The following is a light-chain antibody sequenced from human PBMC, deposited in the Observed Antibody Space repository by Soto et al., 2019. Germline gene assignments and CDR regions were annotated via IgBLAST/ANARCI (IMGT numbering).Light chain of an antibody. CDR3: CSYAGSDNWA. J-gene: IGLJ3*02. Sequence: QSALTQPASVSGSPGQSITISCTGTSSDIGSYNLVSWYQHHPGKAPKLMIYVNTKRPSGVSDRFSGSKSGNTASLTISGLQAEDEADYYCCSYAGSDNWAFGGGTQLTVL. V-gene: IGLV2-23*01. CDR1: SSDIGSYNL. CDR2: VNT.